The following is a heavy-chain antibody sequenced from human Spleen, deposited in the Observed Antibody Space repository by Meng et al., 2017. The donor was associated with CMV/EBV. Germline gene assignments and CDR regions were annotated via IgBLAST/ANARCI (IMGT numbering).Heavy chain of an antibody. V-gene: IGHV3-33*06. CDR1: GFTFSSYW. Sequence: SCAASGFTFSSYWMHWVRQAPGKGLEWVAVIWYDGSNKYYAVAVKGRFTISRDNSKNTLYLQMNSLRAEDTAIYYCAKNIVTAPGSYSDYWGQGTRVTVSS. D-gene: IGHD5-18*01. CDR2: IWYDGSNK. J-gene: IGHJ4*02. CDR3: AKNIVTAPGSYSDY.